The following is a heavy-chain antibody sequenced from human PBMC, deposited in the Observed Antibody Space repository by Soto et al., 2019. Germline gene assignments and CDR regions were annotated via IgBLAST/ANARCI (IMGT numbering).Heavy chain of an antibody. J-gene: IGHJ6*02. D-gene: IGHD3-22*01. CDR1: GYSFTSYW. V-gene: IGHV5-51*01. CDR3: ARLDSSGYYYYYYGMDV. Sequence: GESLKISCKGSGYSFTSYWIGWVRQMPGKGLEWMGIIYPGDSDTRYSPSFQGQVTISADKSISTAYLQWSSLKASDTAMYYCARLDSSGYYYYYYGMDVWGQGTTVTSP. CDR2: IYPGDSDT.